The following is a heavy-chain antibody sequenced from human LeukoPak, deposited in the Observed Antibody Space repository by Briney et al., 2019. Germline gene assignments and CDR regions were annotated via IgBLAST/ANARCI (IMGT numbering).Heavy chain of an antibody. V-gene: IGHV3-7*01. CDR1: GFSFSAYW. Sequence: GGSLRLSCAASGFSFSAYWMTWVRQAPGTGLEWVANINPAGSETYYVDPVKGRFSISRDNAKNLVYLQMNSLRAEDTAVYYCARESNSGYYLSYWGQGTLVTVSS. CDR2: INPAGSET. CDR3: ARESNSGYYLSY. D-gene: IGHD3-22*01. J-gene: IGHJ4*02.